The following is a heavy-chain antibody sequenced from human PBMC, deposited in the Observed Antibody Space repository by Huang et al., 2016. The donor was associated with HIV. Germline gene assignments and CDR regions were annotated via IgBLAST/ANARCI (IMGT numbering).Heavy chain of an antibody. CDR3: ASQHIGAAATWF. D-gene: IGHD6-13*01. V-gene: IGHV4-39*01. J-gene: IGHJ4*02. CDR1: GDFFSSTNYY. CDR2: VYQSGST. Sequence: QLQLQESGPGQVKPSETLSLTCTVSGDFFSSTNYYWGWIRQSPGKGLEWVGSVYQSGSTTYNPSLKVRVTLSVDTSRNQFSLRLNSVTAADTAVYYCASQHIGAAATWFWGRGTQVAVSS.